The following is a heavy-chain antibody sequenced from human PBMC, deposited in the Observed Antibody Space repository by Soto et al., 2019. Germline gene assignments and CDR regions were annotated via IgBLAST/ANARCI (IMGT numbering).Heavy chain of an antibody. V-gene: IGHV3-21*01. CDR1: GFTFSNFA. CDR3: ASRYCSGGSCLTVDF. J-gene: IGHJ3*01. Sequence: GSLRLSCAASGFTFSNFAMDWVRQSPGKGLEWVSSISSSSTYIYYADSVKGRFTVSRDNAKRSLYLQMNSLRAEDTAVYFCASRYCSGGSCLTVDFWGQGTMVTVSS. D-gene: IGHD2-15*01. CDR2: ISSSSTYI.